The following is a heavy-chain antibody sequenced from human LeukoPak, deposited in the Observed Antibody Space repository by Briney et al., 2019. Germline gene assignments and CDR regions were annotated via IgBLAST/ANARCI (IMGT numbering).Heavy chain of an antibody. V-gene: IGHV3-30-3*01. Sequence: PGGSLRLSCAASGFTFSNYVMHWVRQAPGQGLEWVAVISFDGSNKYYTDSVKGRFTISRDNSKNSLYLQMNSLRAEDTAVYYCAYLGVGVPAAIMSWFDPWGQGTLVTVSS. CDR1: GFTFSNYV. CDR2: ISFDGSNK. J-gene: IGHJ5*02. D-gene: IGHD2-2*01. CDR3: AYLGVGVPAAIMSWFDP.